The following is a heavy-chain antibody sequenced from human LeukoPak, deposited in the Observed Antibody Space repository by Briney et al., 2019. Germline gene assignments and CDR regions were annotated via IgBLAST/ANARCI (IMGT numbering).Heavy chain of an antibody. CDR2: IKQDGSEK. CDR1: GFTFSNYW. J-gene: IGHJ4*02. Sequence: AGSLRLSCAASGFTFSNYWMSWVRQAPGKGLEWVANIKQDGSEKYYVDSVKGRFTISRDNAKNSLYLQMNSLRADDTAVYYCARVRYCSGTSCYFADYWGQGTLVTVSS. D-gene: IGHD2-2*01. CDR3: ARVRYCSGTSCYFADY. V-gene: IGHV3-7*04.